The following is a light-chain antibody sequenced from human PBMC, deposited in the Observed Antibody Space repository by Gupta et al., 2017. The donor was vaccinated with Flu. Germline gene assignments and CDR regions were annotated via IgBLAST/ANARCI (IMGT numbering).Light chain of an antibody. CDR1: QCRGDSNGNSY. V-gene: IGKV2-30*01. CDR2: KAT. CDR3: KQGKHWPWT. Sequence: VTLGKAAYVSCRPSQCRGDSNGNSYAKWFQQTAGQSTRRLIEKATKGDAGLPDSFSGGGSGTDFTLIISRGEAEDVGVYCWKQGKHWPWTFGQGTKVEIK. J-gene: IGKJ1*01.